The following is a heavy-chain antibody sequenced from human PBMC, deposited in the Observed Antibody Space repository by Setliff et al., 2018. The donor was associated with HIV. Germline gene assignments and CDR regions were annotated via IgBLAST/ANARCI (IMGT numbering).Heavy chain of an antibody. CDR1: GFTFSIYN. CDR3: AREKFENGDYEFVSTFDS. D-gene: IGHD4-17*01. Sequence: GGSLRLSCEASGFTFSIYNMNWVRQAPGKGLEWVSYISTSGSTIYYADSVKGRFTISRDNGKKSLYLQMDSLRDEDTAVYYCAREKFENGDYEFVSTFDSWCQGTLVTVSS. V-gene: IGHV3-48*02. CDR2: ISTSGSTI. J-gene: IGHJ4*02.